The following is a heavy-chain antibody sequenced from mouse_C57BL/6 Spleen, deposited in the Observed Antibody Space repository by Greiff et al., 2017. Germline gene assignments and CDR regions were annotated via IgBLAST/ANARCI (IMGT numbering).Heavy chain of an antibody. J-gene: IGHJ4*01. CDR1: GYTFTDYY. Sequence: QVQLQQSGAELVKPGASVKISCKASGYTFTDYYINWVKQRPGQGLEWIGKIGPGSGSTYYNEKFKGKATLTADKSSSTAYMQLSSLTSEDSAVYFCARWGQLRLQGLYAMDYWGQGTSVTVSS. CDR2: IGPGSGST. CDR3: ARWGQLRLQGLYAMDY. D-gene: IGHD3-2*02. V-gene: IGHV1-77*01.